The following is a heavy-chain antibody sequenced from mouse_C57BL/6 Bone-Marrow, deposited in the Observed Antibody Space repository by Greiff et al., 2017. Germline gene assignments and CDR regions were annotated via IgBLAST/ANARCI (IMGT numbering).Heavy chain of an antibody. J-gene: IGHJ4*01. CDR2: ISNLAYSI. D-gene: IGHD2-14*01. CDR1: GFTFSDYG. V-gene: IGHV5-15*01. Sequence: EVQLVESGGGLVQPGGSLKLSCAASGFTFSDYGMAWVRQAPRKGPEWVAFISNLAYSIYYADTVTGRFTIPRENAKNTMYLEMSSLRSEDTAMYYCARQDGGVRRGDYYAMDYWGQGTSVTVSS. CDR3: ARQDGGVRRGDYYAMDY.